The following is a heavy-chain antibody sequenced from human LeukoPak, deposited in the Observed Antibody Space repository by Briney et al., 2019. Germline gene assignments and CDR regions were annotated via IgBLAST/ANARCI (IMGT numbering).Heavy chain of an antibody. J-gene: IGHJ5*02. CDR1: GHTLIEVF. D-gene: IGHD2/OR15-2a*01. Sequence: ASVKVSCKVSGHTLIEVFMHWVRQAHGKGLEWMGGFDPEDGETIYAQKFQGRVTMTKDTSTHTGYMELSSLRSDDTAVYYCTLQRISFLNYFDPWGQGTLVTVSS. V-gene: IGHV1-24*01. CDR3: TLQRISFLNYFDP. CDR2: FDPEDGET.